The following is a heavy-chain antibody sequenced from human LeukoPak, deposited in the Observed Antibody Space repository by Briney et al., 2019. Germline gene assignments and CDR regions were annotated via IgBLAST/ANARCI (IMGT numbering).Heavy chain of an antibody. J-gene: IGHJ3*02. CDR3: ARTAKYEILTGYHNDAIDI. V-gene: IGHV5-51*01. CDR2: FYPVDSDT. Sequence: RGESLKSSGQAFGDSSTSYWIGGLGQLPGRGREWMGIFYPVDSDTRYSPSFQGQVTISADTSISTSYLQWRGLKASDTATYYCARTAKYEILTGYHNDAIDISGEGTTVSASS. D-gene: IGHD3-9*01. CDR1: GDSSTSYW.